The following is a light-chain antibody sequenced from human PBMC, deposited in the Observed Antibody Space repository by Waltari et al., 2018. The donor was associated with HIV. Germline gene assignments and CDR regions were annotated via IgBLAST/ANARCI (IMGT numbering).Light chain of an antibody. Sequence: EIVLTQSPGTLSLSPGERATLSCRASQSVRSSYLAWYQQKPGQAPRLLFYGASSRATGIPDRFSGSGSGTDFTLTISRLEPEDFAVYYCQQYGSSPYTFGQGTKLEIK. CDR1: QSVRSSY. J-gene: IGKJ2*01. V-gene: IGKV3-20*01. CDR3: QQYGSSPYT. CDR2: GAS.